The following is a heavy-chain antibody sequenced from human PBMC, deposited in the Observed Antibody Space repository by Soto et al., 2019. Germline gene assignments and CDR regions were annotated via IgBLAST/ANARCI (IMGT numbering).Heavy chain of an antibody. CDR1: GGTFNSHA. CDR2: IIPIFTTA. J-gene: IGHJ4*02. Sequence: ASVKVSCKASGGTFNSHAITWVRQAPGQGLEWIGGIIPIFTTANYAQNFQGRVTITADKSSSTAYMELSSLRSEDTAMYYCATYCSGGNCYSFLHYWGQGTLVTVSS. V-gene: IGHV1-69*06. D-gene: IGHD2-15*01. CDR3: ATYCSGGNCYSFLHY.